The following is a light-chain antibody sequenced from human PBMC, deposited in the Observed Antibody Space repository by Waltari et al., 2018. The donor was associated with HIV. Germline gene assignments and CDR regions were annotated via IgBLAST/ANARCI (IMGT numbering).Light chain of an antibody. V-gene: IGLV2-11*01. J-gene: IGLJ1*01. Sequence: QSALTQPRSMSGSPGQSITISCNGTSGDVGAYNSVSWYQQHPGKAPKLLIYDVNKRPAGVPNRFSGSKSGNTASLTISGLQPEDELDYYCCSYAGSYTPYVFGTGTKVTVL. CDR3: CSYAGSYTPYV. CDR2: DVN. CDR1: SGDVGAYNS.